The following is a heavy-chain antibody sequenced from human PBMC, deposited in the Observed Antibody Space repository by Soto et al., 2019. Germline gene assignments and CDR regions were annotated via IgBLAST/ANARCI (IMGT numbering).Heavy chain of an antibody. V-gene: IGHV3-48*04. CDR1: GFTFSSYS. J-gene: IGHJ4*02. Sequence: WGSLILSCASSGFTFSSYSMNWVRQAPGKGLEWVSYISISSSTIYYADSVKGRFTISRDNAKNSLYLQMNSLRAEDTAVYYCAIDSGYDIRFGGDGGIDYWGQGTLVTVSS. D-gene: IGHD3-9*01. CDR3: AIDSGYDIRFGGDGGIDY. CDR2: ISISSSTI.